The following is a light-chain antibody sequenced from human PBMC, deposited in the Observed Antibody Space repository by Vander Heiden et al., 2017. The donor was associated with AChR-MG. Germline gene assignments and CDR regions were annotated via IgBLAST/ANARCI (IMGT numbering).Light chain of an antibody. CDR3: ATWDDSLSGLWV. J-gene: IGLJ3*02. CDR2: RNN. V-gene: IGLV1-47*01. Sequence: QSLLTQPPSASGTPGQRLTISCSGSYSNIGSNSVYWYQKLPGTAPKLLSYRNNQRPSGVPDRFSGSKSGTSASLAISGLRSEDEAEYYCATWDDSLSGLWVFGGGTKVT. CDR1: YSNIGSNS.